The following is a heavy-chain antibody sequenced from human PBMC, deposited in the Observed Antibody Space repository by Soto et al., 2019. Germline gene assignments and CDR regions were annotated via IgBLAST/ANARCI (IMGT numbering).Heavy chain of an antibody. J-gene: IGHJ3*02. CDR1: GGSISSSRCH. CDR3: PRHGITGSYYDDFES. Sequence: SETLSLTCTVFGGSISSSRCHWGWMRQPPRKGLEWIASIKYSGTTFYTPALKSRVTLSVDTSKNQFALKLSSVTAAETAVYYCPRHGITGSYYDDFESWGQVKMVPVSS. V-gene: IGHV4-39*01. CDR2: IKYSGTT. D-gene: IGHD1-26*01.